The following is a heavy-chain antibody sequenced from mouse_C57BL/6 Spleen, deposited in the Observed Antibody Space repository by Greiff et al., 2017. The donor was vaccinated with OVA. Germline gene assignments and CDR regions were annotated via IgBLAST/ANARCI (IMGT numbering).Heavy chain of an antibody. V-gene: IGHV5-9*01. CDR2: ISGGGGNT. D-gene: IGHD1-1*01. Sequence: EVKLMESGGGLVKPGGSLKLSCAASGFTFSSYTMSWVRQTPEKRLEWVATISGGGGNTYYPDSVKGRFTISRDNAKNTLYLQMSSLRSEDTALYYCAREVVAPFDYWGQGTTLTVSS. CDR1: GFTFSSYT. CDR3: AREVVAPFDY. J-gene: IGHJ2*01.